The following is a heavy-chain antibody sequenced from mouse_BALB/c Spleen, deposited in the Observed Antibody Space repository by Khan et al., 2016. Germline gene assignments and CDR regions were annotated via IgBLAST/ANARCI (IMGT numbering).Heavy chain of an antibody. CDR2: IRNKAYGYTT. Sequence: EVELVESGGGLVQPGGSLRLSCANSGFTFTDYYMNWVRQPPGKALEWLGLIRNKAYGYTTEYSASVKGRFTISRDNSQSILYLHMNTLRAEDSATYYCARGQTAEGDFDVWGAGTTVTVSS. J-gene: IGHJ1*01. V-gene: IGHV7-3*02. CDR1: GFTFTDYY. CDR3: ARGQTAEGDFDV. D-gene: IGHD3-2*01.